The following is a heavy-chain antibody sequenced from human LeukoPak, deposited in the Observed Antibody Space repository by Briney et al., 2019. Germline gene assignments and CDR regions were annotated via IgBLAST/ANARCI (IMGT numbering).Heavy chain of an antibody. CDR3: ARRSGASSEYYFDY. J-gene: IGHJ4*02. CDR2: IYYSGST. V-gene: IGHV4-59*08. Sequence: SETLSLTCTVSGGSISSYYWSWIRQPPGKGLEWIGHIYYSGSTNYNPSLKSRVTISVDTSKNQFSLKLSSVTAADTAVYYCARRSGASSEYYFDYWGQGTLVTVSS. CDR1: GGSISSYY. D-gene: IGHD6-19*01.